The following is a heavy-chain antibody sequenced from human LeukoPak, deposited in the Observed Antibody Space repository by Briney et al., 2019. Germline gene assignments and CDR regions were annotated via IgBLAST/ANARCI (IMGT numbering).Heavy chain of an antibody. CDR2: IYYSGST. J-gene: IGHJ4*02. CDR3: ARPEGDFWSGYYT. D-gene: IGHD3-3*01. Sequence: SETLSLTCTVSGGSISSYYWSWIRQPPGKGLEWIGYIYYSGSTNYNPSLKSRVTISVDTSKNQFSLKLSSVTAADTAVYYCARPEGDFWSGYYTWGQGTLVTVSS. CDR1: GGSISSYY. V-gene: IGHV4-59*01.